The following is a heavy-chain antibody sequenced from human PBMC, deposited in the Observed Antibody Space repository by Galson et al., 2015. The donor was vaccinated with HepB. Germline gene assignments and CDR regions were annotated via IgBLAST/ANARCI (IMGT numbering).Heavy chain of an antibody. J-gene: IGHJ6*03. V-gene: IGHV3-21*01. D-gene: IGHD2-2*01. Sequence: SLRLSCAASGFTFSSYIMNWVRQAPGKGLEWVSSISTSSSFMYCADSVKGRFTISRDSAKSSLYLHMNSLRAEDTAVYYCAREGVVVPPFYMDVWGKGTTVTVSS. CDR2: ISTSSSFM. CDR1: GFTFSSYI. CDR3: AREGVVVPPFYMDV.